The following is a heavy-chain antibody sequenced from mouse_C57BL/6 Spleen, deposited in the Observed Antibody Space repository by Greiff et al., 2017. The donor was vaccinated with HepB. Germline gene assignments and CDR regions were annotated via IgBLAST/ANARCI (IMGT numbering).Heavy chain of an antibody. CDR3: ARRGGYPYAMDY. D-gene: IGHD2-2*01. J-gene: IGHJ4*01. V-gene: IGHV1-80*01. Sequence: VQLQESGAELVKPGASVKISCKASGYAFSSYWMNWVKQRPGKGLEWIGQIYPGDGDTNYNGKFKGKATLTADKSSSTAYMQLSSLTSEDSAVYFCARRGGYPYAMDYWGQGTSVTVSS. CDR1: GYAFSSYW. CDR2: IYPGDGDT.